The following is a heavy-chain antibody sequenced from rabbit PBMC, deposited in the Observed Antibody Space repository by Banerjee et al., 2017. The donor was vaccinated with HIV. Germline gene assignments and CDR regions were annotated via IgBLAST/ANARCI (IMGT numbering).Heavy chain of an antibody. CDR2: IYTGSGNP. D-gene: IGHD7-1*01. Sequence: QQQLEESGGGLVKPGGTLTLTCKASGFSFSSDYYMCWVRQAPGKGLEWIAFIYTGSGNPYYASLVNGRFTISRSTSLNTVDLKMTSLTAADTATYFCARGATGYTGLSYFKLWGQGTLVTVS. V-gene: IGHV1S43*01. CDR3: ARGATGYTGLSYFKL. J-gene: IGHJ4*01. CDR1: GFSFSSDYY.